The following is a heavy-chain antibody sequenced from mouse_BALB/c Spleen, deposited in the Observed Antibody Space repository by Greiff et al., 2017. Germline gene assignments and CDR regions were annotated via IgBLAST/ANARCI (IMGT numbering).Heavy chain of an antibody. CDR3: ARDYAAMDY. D-gene: IGHD1-1*01. CDR1: GFTFSSFG. V-gene: IGHV5-17*02. Sequence: EVKLMESGGGLVQPGGSRKLSCAASGFTFSSFGMHWVRQAPEKGLEWVAYISSGSSTIYYADTVKGRFTISRDNPKNTLCLQMTRLRSEDTAMYYCARDYAAMDYWGQGTSVTVSA. CDR2: ISSGSSTI. J-gene: IGHJ4*01.